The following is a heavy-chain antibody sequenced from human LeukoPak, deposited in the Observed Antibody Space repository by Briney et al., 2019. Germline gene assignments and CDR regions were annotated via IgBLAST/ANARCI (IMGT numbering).Heavy chain of an antibody. J-gene: IGHJ3*02. CDR2: IYTSGST. CDR1: GGSISSYY. D-gene: IGHD3-3*01. V-gene: IGHV4-4*07. Sequence: ETLSLTCTVSGGSISSYYWSWIRQPAGKGLEWIGRIYTSGSTNYNPSLKSRVTMSVDTSKNQFSLKLSSVTAADTAVYYCARAGIYDFWSGYYGGDAFDIWGQGTMVTVSS. CDR3: ARAGIYDFWSGYYGGDAFDI.